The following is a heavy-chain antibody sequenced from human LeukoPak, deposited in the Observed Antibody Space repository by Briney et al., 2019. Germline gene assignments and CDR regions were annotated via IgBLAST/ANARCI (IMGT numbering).Heavy chain of an antibody. CDR2: IHYSGRT. J-gene: IGHJ4*02. CDR1: GGSISSNTYY. D-gene: IGHD1-26*01. Sequence: SETLSLTCTVSGGSISSNTYYWGWIRQTPEKGLDWIGSIHYSGRTLYNPSLDSRATISVDTSTHQFSLRLTSVTGADTAVYYCARHTPATVGIYFDYWGQGTLVTVSS. V-gene: IGHV4-39*01. CDR3: ARHTPATVGIYFDY.